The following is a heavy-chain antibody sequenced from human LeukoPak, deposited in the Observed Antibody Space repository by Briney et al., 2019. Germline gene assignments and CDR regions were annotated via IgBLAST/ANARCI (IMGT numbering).Heavy chain of an antibody. J-gene: IGHJ4*02. CDR3: ASEHSGNYYRPFDY. D-gene: IGHD1-26*01. Sequence: GGSLRLSCAASGFIFGSYSMNWVRQAPGKGLEWVSSISSRSSYIYYADSVKGRFTISRDNAKNSLYLQMNSLRAEDTAVYYCASEHSGNYYRPFDYWGQGTLVTVSS. CDR2: ISSRSSYI. CDR1: GFIFGSYS. V-gene: IGHV3-21*01.